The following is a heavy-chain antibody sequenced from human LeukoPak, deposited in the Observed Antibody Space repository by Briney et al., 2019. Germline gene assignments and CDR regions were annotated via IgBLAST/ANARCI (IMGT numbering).Heavy chain of an antibody. CDR3: ARDGGAYYYDSSGYYPFDY. D-gene: IGHD3-22*01. Sequence: ASVKVSCKASGYTFTGYYMHWVRQAPGQGLEWMGWINPNSGGTNYAQKLQGRVTMTTDTSTSTAYMELRSLRSDDTAVYYCARDGGAYYYDSSGYYPFDYWGQGTLVTVSS. CDR2: INPNSGGT. CDR1: GYTFTGYY. V-gene: IGHV1-2*02. J-gene: IGHJ4*02.